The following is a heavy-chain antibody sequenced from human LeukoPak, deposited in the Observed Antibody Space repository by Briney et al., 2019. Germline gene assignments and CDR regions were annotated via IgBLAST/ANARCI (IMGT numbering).Heavy chain of an antibody. CDR1: GGSFSGYY. J-gene: IGHJ6*03. CDR2: INHSGST. Sequence: PSETLSLTCAVYGGSFSGYYWNWIRQPPGKGLEWIGEINHSGSTNYNPSLKSRVTISVDTSKNQFSLKLSSVTAADTAVYYCARLESGYSSSWFYYYYYMDVWGKGTTVTISS. D-gene: IGHD6-13*01. V-gene: IGHV4-34*01. CDR3: ARLESGYSSSWFYYYYYMDV.